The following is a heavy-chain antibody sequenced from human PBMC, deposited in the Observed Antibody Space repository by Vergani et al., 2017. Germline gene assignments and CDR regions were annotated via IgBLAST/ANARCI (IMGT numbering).Heavy chain of an antibody. Sequence: QLQLQESGPGLVKPPETLSLTCTVSGGSISSSSYYWGWIRQPPGKGLEWIGSIYYSGSTYYNPSLKSRVTISVDTSKNQFSLKLSSGTAADTAVYYCASPSSDESLSTNAHYYYGMDVWGQGTTVTVSS. V-gene: IGHV4-39*01. CDR3: ASPSSDESLSTNAHYYYGMDV. CDR2: IYYSGST. J-gene: IGHJ6*02. CDR1: GGSISSSSYY. D-gene: IGHD3-16*02.